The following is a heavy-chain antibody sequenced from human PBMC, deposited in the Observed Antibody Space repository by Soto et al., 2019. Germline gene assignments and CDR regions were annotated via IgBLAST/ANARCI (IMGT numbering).Heavy chain of an antibody. CDR1: GGSFSGYY. Sequence: PSETLSLTXAVYGGSFSGYYWSWIRQPPGKGLEWIGEINHSGSTNYNPSLKSRVTISVDTSKNQFSLKLSSVTAADTAVYYCARGKRVRAYYYYGMDVWGQGTTVTVSS. D-gene: IGHD4-4*01. CDR3: ARGKRVRAYYYYGMDV. J-gene: IGHJ6*02. CDR2: INHSGST. V-gene: IGHV4-34*01.